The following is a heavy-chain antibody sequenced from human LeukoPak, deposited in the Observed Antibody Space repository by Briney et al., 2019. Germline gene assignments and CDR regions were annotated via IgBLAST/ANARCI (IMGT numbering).Heavy chain of an antibody. D-gene: IGHD6-19*01. CDR2: ISAYNGNT. J-gene: IGHJ1*01. CDR3: ARVGDSSGWHEYFQH. CDR1: GYTFTHYG. Sequence: EASVKVSCKASGYTFTHYGISWVRQAPGQGLEWMGWISAYNGNTNYAQKLQGRVTMTTDTSTSTAYMELRSLRSDDTAVYYCARVGDSSGWHEYFQHWGQGTLVTVSS. V-gene: IGHV1-18*01.